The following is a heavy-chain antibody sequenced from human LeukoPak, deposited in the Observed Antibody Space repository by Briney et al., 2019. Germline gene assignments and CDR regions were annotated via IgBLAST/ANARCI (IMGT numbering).Heavy chain of an antibody. J-gene: IGHJ4*02. D-gene: IGHD2-15*01. Sequence: GGSLRLSCAASGFTFSSYAMSWVRQAPGKGLEWVSAISGSGGSTYYADSVKGRFTTSRDNSKNTLYLQMNSLRAEDTAVYYCAKLLLQSPYFDYWGQGTLVTVSS. CDR1: GFTFSSYA. CDR3: AKLLLQSPYFDY. V-gene: IGHV3-23*01. CDR2: ISGSGGST.